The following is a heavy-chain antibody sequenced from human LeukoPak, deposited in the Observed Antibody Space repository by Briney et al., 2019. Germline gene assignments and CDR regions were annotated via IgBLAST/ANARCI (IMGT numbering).Heavy chain of an antibody. CDR1: RFTFSSYV. D-gene: IGHD3-9*01. J-gene: IGHJ4*02. Sequence: GGSLRLSCAASRFTFSSYVMSWVRQAPGKGLEWVSSISRSGGATYYADSVKGRFTISRDNSKNSLYLQMNSLRAEDTAVYYCANPDPGDILTGHGGDYWGQGTLVTVSS. CDR2: ISRSGGAT. V-gene: IGHV3-23*01. CDR3: ANPDPGDILTGHGGDY.